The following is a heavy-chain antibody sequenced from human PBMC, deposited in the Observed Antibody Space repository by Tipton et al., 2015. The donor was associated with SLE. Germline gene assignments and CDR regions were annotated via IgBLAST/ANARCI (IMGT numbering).Heavy chain of an antibody. J-gene: IGHJ3*02. V-gene: IGHV4-61*02. D-gene: IGHD3-22*01. CDR2: IYPTGNT. CDR3: ARGGLYETSAYSVGFDI. CDR1: GVSIRRGSCY. Sequence: TLSLTCTVSGVSIRRGSCYWRWIRPPAGKGLEWIGRIYPTGNTNYNPSLNSRVTISLDTSNNQFSLRLHSVTVADTAVYYCARGGLYETSAYSVGFDIWGQGTLVTVSP.